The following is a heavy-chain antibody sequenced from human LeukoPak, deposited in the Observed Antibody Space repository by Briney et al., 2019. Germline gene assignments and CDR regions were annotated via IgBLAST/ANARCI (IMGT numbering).Heavy chain of an antibody. CDR2: IDSDGSST. Sequence: GGSLRLSCAASGFTFSSYWMYWVRQAPGKGLVWVSRIDSDGSSTTYADSVKGRFTISRDSAKNTLYLQMNSLRAEDTAVYYCARVYGSGSYYLFYFDYWGQGTLVTVSS. D-gene: IGHD3-10*01. J-gene: IGHJ4*02. CDR1: GFTFSSYW. CDR3: ARVYGSGSYYLFYFDY. V-gene: IGHV3-74*01.